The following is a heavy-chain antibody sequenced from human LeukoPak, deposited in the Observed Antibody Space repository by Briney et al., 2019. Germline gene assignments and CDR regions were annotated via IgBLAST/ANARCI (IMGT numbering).Heavy chain of an antibody. V-gene: IGHV4-4*08. CDR2: IDNSGST. CDR1: GGHIDSVY. D-gene: IGHD6-19*01. CDR3: ASGAGWLIDY. Sequence: SETLSLTCSVSGGHIDSVYWNWIRQPPGKGLEWIGYIDNSGSTKYNPSLQSRITMSRDTSKKQFSLKMTSVTAADTAMYYCASGAGWLIDYWGQGTLVSVSS. J-gene: IGHJ4*02.